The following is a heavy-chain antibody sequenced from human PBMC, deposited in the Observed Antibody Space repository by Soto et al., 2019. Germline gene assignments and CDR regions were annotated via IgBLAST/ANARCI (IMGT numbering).Heavy chain of an antibody. J-gene: IGHJ4*02. Sequence: QPGGSLRLSCAASGFTFISYGMHWVRQAPGKGLEWVAVISYDGSNKYYADSVKGRFTISRDNSKNTLYLQMNSLRAEDTAVYYCAKLGWEGSYYYFDYWGQGTLVTVSS. V-gene: IGHV3-30*18. CDR1: GFTFISYG. CDR3: AKLGWEGSYYYFDY. D-gene: IGHD1-26*01. CDR2: ISYDGSNK.